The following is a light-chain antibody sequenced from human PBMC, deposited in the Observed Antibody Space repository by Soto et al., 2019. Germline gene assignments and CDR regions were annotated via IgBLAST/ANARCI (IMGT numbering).Light chain of an antibody. V-gene: IGKV1-5*01. J-gene: IGKJ1*01. CDR1: QSISSW. CDR2: DAS. CDR3: QQYNSSPWT. Sequence: DIQMTQSPSTLSGSVGDRVTITWRASQSISSWLAWYQQKPGKAPKLLIYDASSLESGVPSRFRGSGSGTEFTLTISSLKPDDFATYYCQQYNSSPWTFGQGTKVDIK.